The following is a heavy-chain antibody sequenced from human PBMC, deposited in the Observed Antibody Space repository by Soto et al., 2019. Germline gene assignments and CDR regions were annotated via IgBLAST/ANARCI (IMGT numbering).Heavy chain of an antibody. CDR2: INHSGST. V-gene: IGHV4-34*01. Sequence: SETLSLTCAVYGGSSSGYYWSWIRQPPGKGLEWIGEINHSGSTNYNPSLKSRVTISVDTSKNQFSLKRRSVTAADTAVYYCARGRIVVVTAIINSWLDPWGQGTLVTVSS. J-gene: IGHJ5*02. D-gene: IGHD2-21*02. CDR3: ARGRIVVVTAIINSWLDP. CDR1: GGSSSGYY.